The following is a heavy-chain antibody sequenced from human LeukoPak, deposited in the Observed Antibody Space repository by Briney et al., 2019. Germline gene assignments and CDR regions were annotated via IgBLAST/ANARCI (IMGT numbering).Heavy chain of an antibody. V-gene: IGHV4-59*12. Sequence: PSETLSLTCTVSGGSFSSYYWTWIRQPPGKGLEWIGYIDHGGSTNYNPSLRSRVSISSDTSKIQFSLELTSVTAADTAVYYCAREVATISREYYFDNWGQGTLVTVSS. D-gene: IGHD5-12*01. CDR1: GGSFSSYY. J-gene: IGHJ4*02. CDR2: IDHGGST. CDR3: AREVATISREYYFDN.